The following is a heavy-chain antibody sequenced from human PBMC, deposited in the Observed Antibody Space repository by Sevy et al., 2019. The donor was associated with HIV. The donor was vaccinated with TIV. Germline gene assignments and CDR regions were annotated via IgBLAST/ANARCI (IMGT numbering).Heavy chain of an antibody. CDR2: IYPGDSDT. Sequence: GESLKISCKGSGYSFTNHWIAWVRQMPGRGLEWMGIIYPGDSDTTYSPSFQGQVTITADKSISTTYLQWTSLKASDTAIYYCARHWRGYCTSGMDVWGQGTTVTVSS. J-gene: IGHJ6*02. V-gene: IGHV5-51*01. CDR3: ARHWRGYCTSGMDV. D-gene: IGHD3-3*01. CDR1: GYSFTNHW.